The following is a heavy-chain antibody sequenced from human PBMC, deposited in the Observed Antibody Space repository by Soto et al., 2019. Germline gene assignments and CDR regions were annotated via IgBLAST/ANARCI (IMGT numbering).Heavy chain of an antibody. Sequence: QVQLVQSGAEVKKPGSSVKVSCKASGGTFSSYAISWVRQAPGQGLEWMGGIIPIFGTANYAQKFQGRVTITADESTSTAYMELSSLRAEDTAVYYCASRDGIYDFWSGYEPHPGYYYGMDVWGQGTTVTVSS. CDR3: ASRDGIYDFWSGYEPHPGYYYGMDV. D-gene: IGHD3-3*01. V-gene: IGHV1-69*01. CDR1: GGTFSSYA. J-gene: IGHJ6*02. CDR2: IIPIFGTA.